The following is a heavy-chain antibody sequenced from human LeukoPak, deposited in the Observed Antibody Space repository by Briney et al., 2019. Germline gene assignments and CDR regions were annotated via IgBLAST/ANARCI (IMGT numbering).Heavy chain of an antibody. J-gene: IGHJ4*02. CDR1: GFAFSSYG. CDR2: ISYDGSNK. CDR3: AKDAFRYSGYDDNTVFDY. V-gene: IGHV3-30*18. Sequence: GGSLRLSCAASGFAFSSYGMHWVRRAPGKGLEWVAVISYDGSNKYYADSVKGRFTISRDNSKNTLYLQMNSLRAEDTAVYYCAKDAFRYSGYDDNTVFDYWGQGTLVTVSS. D-gene: IGHD5-12*01.